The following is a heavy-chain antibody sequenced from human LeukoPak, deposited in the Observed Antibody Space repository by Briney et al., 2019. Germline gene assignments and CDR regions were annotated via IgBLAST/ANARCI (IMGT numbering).Heavy chain of an antibody. CDR3: ARGSGSYFDC. V-gene: IGHV1-2*02. J-gene: IGHJ4*02. Sequence: ASVKVSCKASGYTFSDYYMHWVRQAPGQGLEWMGWVNPNSGGTNYAQKFQGRVTMTKDTSISAAYMELTSLRPDDTAVYYCARGSGSYFDCWGQGTLVTVSS. D-gene: IGHD1-26*01. CDR1: GYTFSDYY. CDR2: VNPNSGGT.